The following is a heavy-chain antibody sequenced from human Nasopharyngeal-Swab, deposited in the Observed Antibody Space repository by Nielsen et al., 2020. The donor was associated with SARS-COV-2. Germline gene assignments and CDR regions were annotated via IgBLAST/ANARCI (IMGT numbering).Heavy chain of an antibody. CDR3: ARSTSSSWYRPLDY. J-gene: IGHJ4*02. CDR2: ISSSSSYT. Sequence: GESLKISCAASGFTFSDYYMSWLRQAPGKGLEWVSYISSSSSYTDYADSVKGRFTISRDNAKNPLYLQMDNLRAEDTAVYYCARSTSSSWYRPLDYWGQGTLV. CDR1: GFTFSDYY. V-gene: IGHV3-11*03. D-gene: IGHD6-13*01.